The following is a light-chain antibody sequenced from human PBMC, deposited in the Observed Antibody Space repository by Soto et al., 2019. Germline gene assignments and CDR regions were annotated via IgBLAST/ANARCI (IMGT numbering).Light chain of an antibody. V-gene: IGKV4-1*01. CDR2: WAS. CDR1: QSVLYSSNNKNY. Sequence: DIVMTQSPDSLAVSLGERATINCKSSQSVLYSSNNKNYLAWYQQRAGQPPKLLVYWASTRESGVPDRFSGSGSETDFTLNISSLQAEDVVVYYCQQYYGPPYTFGQGTKLEIK. J-gene: IGKJ2*01. CDR3: QQYYGPPYT.